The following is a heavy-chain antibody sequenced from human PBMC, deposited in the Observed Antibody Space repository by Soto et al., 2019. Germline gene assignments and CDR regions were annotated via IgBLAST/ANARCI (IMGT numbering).Heavy chain of an antibody. D-gene: IGHD4-17*01. Sequence: ASVKVSCKASGYTFTSYGISWVRQAPGQGLEWMGWISAYNGNTNYAQKLQGRVTMTTDTSTSTAYMELRSLRSDDTAVYYCARYANYGENQKAFDYWGQGTLVTVSS. CDR3: ARYANYGENQKAFDY. CDR1: GYTFTSYG. CDR2: ISAYNGNT. V-gene: IGHV1-18*01. J-gene: IGHJ4*02.